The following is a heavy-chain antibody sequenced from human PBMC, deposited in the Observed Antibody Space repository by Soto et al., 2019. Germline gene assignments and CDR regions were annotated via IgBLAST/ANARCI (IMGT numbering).Heavy chain of an antibody. CDR1: GGSISSYY. J-gene: IGHJ4*02. CDR3: ARGGPLAPLYYFDY. V-gene: IGHV4-59*01. CDR2: IYYSGST. D-gene: IGHD5-12*01. Sequence: SSETKSLTCTVSGGSISSYYWGWIRQHPGKGLEWIGYIYYSGSTNYNPSLKSRVTISVDTSKNQFSLKLSSVTAADTAVYYCARGGPLAPLYYFDYWGQGTLVTVSS.